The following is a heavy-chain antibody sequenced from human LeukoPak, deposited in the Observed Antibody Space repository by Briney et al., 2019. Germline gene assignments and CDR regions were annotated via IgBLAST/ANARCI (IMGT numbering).Heavy chain of an antibody. CDR1: GFTFSSYW. CDR3: ARGLRSNNYDSSGYGDF. D-gene: IGHD3-22*01. V-gene: IGHV3-7*01. J-gene: IGHJ4*02. CDR2: IKQDGSEK. Sequence: GGSLRLSCAASGFTFSSYWMSWVRQAPGKGLEWVANIKQDGSEKYYVDSVKGRFTISRDNAKNSLSLQMNSLRAEDTAVYYCARGLRSNNYDSSGYGDFWGQGTLVTVSS.